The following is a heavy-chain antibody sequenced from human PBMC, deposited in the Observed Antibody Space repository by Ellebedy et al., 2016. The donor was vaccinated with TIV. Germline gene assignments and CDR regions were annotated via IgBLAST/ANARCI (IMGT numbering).Heavy chain of an antibody. Sequence: SETLSLTXTVSGGSITSSSHFWGWIRQPPGKGLEWIGSIYYNRRTYYYPSLESRVTMDLDTSTNQFSLKLSSVTAADTAVYYCARRIRGWGLGMDVWGQGTTVTVS. J-gene: IGHJ6*02. D-gene: IGHD3-16*01. V-gene: IGHV4-39*01. CDR3: ARRIRGWGLGMDV. CDR2: IYYNRRT. CDR1: GGSITSSSHF.